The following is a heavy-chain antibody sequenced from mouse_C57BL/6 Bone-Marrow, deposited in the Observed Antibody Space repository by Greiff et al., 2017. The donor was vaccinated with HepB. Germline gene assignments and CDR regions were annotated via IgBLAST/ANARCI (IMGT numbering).Heavy chain of an antibody. CDR2: IHPSDSDT. J-gene: IGHJ2*01. V-gene: IGHV1-74*01. Sequence: QVQLKQPGAELVKPGASVKVSCKASGYTFTSYWMHWVKQRPGQGLEWIGRIHPSDSDTNYNQKFKGKATLTVDKSSSTAYMQLSSLTSEDSAVYYCAMRYDYDENYFDYWGQGTTLTVSS. CDR3: AMRYDYDENYFDY. CDR1: GYTFTSYW. D-gene: IGHD2-4*01.